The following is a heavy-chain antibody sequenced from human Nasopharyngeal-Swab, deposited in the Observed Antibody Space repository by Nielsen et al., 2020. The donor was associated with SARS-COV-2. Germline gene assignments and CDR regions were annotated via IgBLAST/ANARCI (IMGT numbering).Heavy chain of an antibody. V-gene: IGHV4-59*08. CDR3: ARGFDY. CDR1: GGSMSSNY. Sequence: SETLSLTCTVSGGSMSSNYWSWIRQTPGKGLEWVAYSHYSGSTNYNPSLKSRVTMSVDTSKRQFSLMLTSVTAADTAVYYCARGFDYWGQGTLVTVSS. J-gene: IGHJ4*02. CDR2: SHYSGST.